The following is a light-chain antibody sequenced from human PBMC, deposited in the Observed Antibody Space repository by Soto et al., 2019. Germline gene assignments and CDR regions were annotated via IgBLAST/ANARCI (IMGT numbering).Light chain of an antibody. J-gene: IGLJ1*01. CDR2: GVT. Sequence: QSALTQPASVAGAPGQSISSSCTGTSGDVGAYNYVSWYQQYPGKAPKPMIYGVTNRPSGVSNRFSGSKTGNTASLTISGLQAEDEADYYCFSHRGGDSHVFGTGTKVTVL. CDR1: SGDVGAYNY. CDR3: FSHRGGDSHV. V-gene: IGLV2-14*01.